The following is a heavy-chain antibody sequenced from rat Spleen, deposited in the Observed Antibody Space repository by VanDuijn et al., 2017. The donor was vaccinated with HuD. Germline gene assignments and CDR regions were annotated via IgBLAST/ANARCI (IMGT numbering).Heavy chain of an antibody. CDR1: GFTFSSNW. J-gene: IGHJ4*01. D-gene: IGHD1-4*01. V-gene: IGHV5-29*01. CDR2: ISYDGSST. Sequence: EVQLVESGGGLVQPGSPLKLSCAASGFTFSSNWLNWIRQAPGKGLEWVATISYDGSSTYYRDSVKGRFTISRDNAKSTLYLQMDSLRSEDTATYYCARQSYPGIEDAWGQGASVTVSS. CDR3: ARQSYPGIEDA.